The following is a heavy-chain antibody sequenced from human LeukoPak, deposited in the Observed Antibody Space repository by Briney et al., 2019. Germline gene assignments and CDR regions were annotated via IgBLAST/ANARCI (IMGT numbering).Heavy chain of an antibody. CDR1: GGSISSGGYY. CDR3: ARCTGEYYDSSGYLF. D-gene: IGHD3-22*01. CDR2: IYYSGST. J-gene: IGHJ4*02. Sequence: SETLSLTCTVSGGSISSGGYYWSWIRQHPGKGLEWIGYIYYSGSTYYNPSLKSRVTISVDTSKNQFSLKLSSVTAADTAVYYCARCTGEYYDSSGYLFWCQGTLVTVFS. V-gene: IGHV4-31*03.